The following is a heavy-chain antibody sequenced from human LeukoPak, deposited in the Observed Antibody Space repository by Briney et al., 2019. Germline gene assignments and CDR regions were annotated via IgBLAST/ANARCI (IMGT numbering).Heavy chain of an antibody. CDR1: GFTFSSYS. CDR2: ISSSSTI. Sequence: GGSLRLSCAASGFTFSSYSMNWVRQAPGKGLEWVSYISSSSTIYYADSVKGRFTISRDNAKNSLDLQMNSLRADDTAVYYCARDQGYRYGSTYRSTVFDYWGQGTLVTVSS. D-gene: IGHD5-18*01. V-gene: IGHV3-48*01. J-gene: IGHJ4*02. CDR3: ARDQGYRYGSTYRSTVFDY.